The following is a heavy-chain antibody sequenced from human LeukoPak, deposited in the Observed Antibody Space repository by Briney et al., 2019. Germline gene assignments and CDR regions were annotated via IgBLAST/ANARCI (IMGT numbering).Heavy chain of an antibody. CDR2: ISAYNGNT. CDR1: GYTFTSYG. Sequence: GASVKVSCKASGYTFTSYGISWVRQAPGQGLEWMGWISAYNGNTNYARKLQGRVTMTTDTSTSTAYMELRNLRSDDTAVYYCARVTVDSSGWYAPPRAYNWFDPWGQGTLVTVSS. D-gene: IGHD6-19*01. CDR3: ARVTVDSSGWYAPPRAYNWFDP. V-gene: IGHV1-18*01. J-gene: IGHJ5*02.